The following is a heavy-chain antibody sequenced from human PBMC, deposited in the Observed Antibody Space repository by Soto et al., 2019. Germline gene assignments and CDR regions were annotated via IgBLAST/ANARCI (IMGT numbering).Heavy chain of an antibody. CDR2: ITEGGTT. V-gene: IGHV4-34*01. Sequence: PSETLSLTCAVHGDSFSGYFWTWIRQPPGKGLEWIAEITEGGTTNYSPSLKSRVSIAVDSSKRQFSLTLSSVTAADTAMYYCAIGADARLSPNFHYSSQGSLVTVSS. CDR3: AIGADARLSPNFHY. J-gene: IGHJ4*02. CDR1: GDSFSGYF.